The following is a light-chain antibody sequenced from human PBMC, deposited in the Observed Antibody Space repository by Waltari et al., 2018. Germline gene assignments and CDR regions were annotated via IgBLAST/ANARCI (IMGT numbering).Light chain of an antibody. J-gene: IGKJ1*01. V-gene: IGKV3-20*01. Sequence: IALTQSPGTLSLSPGERATLSCRASQSVSRALAWYQQNPGQAPRLLIYGASNRATGIPDRFSGRGSGTDFSLIISRLEPEDFAVYYCQHYVSLPVTFGQGTKVEIK. CDR3: QHYVSLPVT. CDR2: GAS. CDR1: QSVSRA.